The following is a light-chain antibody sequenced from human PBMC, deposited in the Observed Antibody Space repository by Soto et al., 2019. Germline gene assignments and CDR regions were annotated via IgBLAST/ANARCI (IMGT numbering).Light chain of an antibody. Sequence: EIVMTQSPATLSVSPGERANFSCRASQSVNTNFAWYQQMPGQAPRLLIYGASTRASGIPARFSGSGSGTEFTLTISSLQSEDFAVYYCQQYNNWWTFGQGTRVDIK. J-gene: IGKJ1*01. CDR3: QQYNNWWT. V-gene: IGKV3-15*01. CDR2: GAS. CDR1: QSVNTN.